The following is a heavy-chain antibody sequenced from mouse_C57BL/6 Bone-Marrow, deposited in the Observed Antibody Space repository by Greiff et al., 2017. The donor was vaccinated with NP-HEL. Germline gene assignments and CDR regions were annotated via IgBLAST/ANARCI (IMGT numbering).Heavy chain of an antibody. Sequence: QVQLQQSGAELVKPGASVKLSCKASGYTFTSYWMHWVKQRPGQGLEWIGMIHPHSGSTNYNEKFKSKATLTVDKSSSTAYMQLISLTSEDSAVYYCARDYYAMDYWGQGTSVTVSS. CDR1: GYTFTSYW. J-gene: IGHJ4*01. CDR2: IHPHSGST. V-gene: IGHV1-64*01. CDR3: ARDYYAMDY.